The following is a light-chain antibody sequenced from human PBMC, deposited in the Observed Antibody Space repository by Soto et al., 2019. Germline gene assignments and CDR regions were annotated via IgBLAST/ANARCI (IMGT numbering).Light chain of an antibody. CDR1: QSVSSY. CDR2: DAS. CDR3: QQRSNWPPST. J-gene: IGKJ5*01. V-gene: IGKV3-11*01. Sequence: EIVLTQSPATLSLSPGERATLSCRASQSVSSYLAWYQQKPGQAPRLLIYDASNRATGTPARFSGSGSGTDFTLTISSLGPEDFAVYYCQQRSNWPPSTFGQGTRLEIK.